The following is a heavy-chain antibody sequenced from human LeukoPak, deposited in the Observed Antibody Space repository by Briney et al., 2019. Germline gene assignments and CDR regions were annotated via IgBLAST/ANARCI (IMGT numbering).Heavy chain of an antibody. CDR2: ISGSGGST. J-gene: IGHJ4*02. V-gene: IGHV3-23*01. Sequence: LSGGSLRLSCAASGFILRSYALSWVRQAPGKGLEWVSTISGSGGSTYYADSVKGRFTISRDNSKNTVYLQMNSLRAEDTAVYYCAKDRSGINDVCHGDCDYWGQGTLVTVSS. CDR1: GFILRSYA. CDR3: AKDRSGINDVCHGDCDY. D-gene: IGHD2-8*01.